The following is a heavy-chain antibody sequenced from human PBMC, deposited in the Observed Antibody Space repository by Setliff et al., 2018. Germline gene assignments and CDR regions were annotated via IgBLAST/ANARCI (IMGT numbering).Heavy chain of an antibody. CDR1: GFTFSSYA. J-gene: IGHJ4*02. D-gene: IGHD3-3*01. CDR3: AGQGPIFGSGLIPGFDQ. Sequence: GGSLRLSCAASGFTFSSYAMTWVRQAPGKGLEWVSAIRGSGDATSYADSVKGRFTVSRDNSKSTFYLQMTSLRAEDTAIYFCAGQGPIFGSGLIPGFDQWGQGTMVTVSS. V-gene: IGHV3-23*01. CDR2: IRGSGDAT.